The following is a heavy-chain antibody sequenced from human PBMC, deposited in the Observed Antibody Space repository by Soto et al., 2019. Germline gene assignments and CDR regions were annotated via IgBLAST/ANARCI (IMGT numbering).Heavy chain of an antibody. CDR1: GGSISYYY. CDR2: SGST. J-gene: IGHJ2*01. Sequence: AETLSRTCHVSGGSISYYYWCWIRQPAGKRLEWIGRSGSTDYNPSLRIRVSMSVDTSKNQFSLNLKSVTAADTAVYYCVLCATAGYFDLWGRCTLVTVSS. V-gene: IGHV4-4*07. CDR3: VLCATAGYFDL.